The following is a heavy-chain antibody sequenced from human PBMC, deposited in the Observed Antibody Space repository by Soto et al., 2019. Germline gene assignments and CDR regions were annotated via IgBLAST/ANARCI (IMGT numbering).Heavy chain of an antibody. D-gene: IGHD2-2*01. CDR3: ARSQGSSTSLEIYYYYYYGMDV. CDR2: IIPIPGTA. V-gene: IGHV1-69*01. J-gene: IGHJ6*02. CDR1: GGTFGSYA. Sequence: QVQLVQSGAEVKKPGSSVKVSCKASGGTFGSYAISWARQAPGQGLEWMGGIIPIPGTANYAQKLQGRVTIAADESTSTAYMELSSLRSEDTAVYYCARSQGSSTSLEIYYYYYYGMDVWGQGTTVTVSS.